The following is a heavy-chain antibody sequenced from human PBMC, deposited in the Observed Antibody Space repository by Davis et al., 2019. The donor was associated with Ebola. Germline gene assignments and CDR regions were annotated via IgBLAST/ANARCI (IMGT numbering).Heavy chain of an antibody. Sequence: GGSLRLSCEASGFSLSNYWMSWVRQAPGKGPEWVANIKQDGSENYYVDSVKGRFTISRDNAKNSLYLQMNSLIAEDTAVYYCARDGILWFGELLYTQGYYFDYWGQGTLVTVSS. V-gene: IGHV3-7*01. CDR3: ARDGILWFGELLYTQGYYFDY. CDR2: IKQDGSEN. D-gene: IGHD3-10*01. J-gene: IGHJ4*02. CDR1: GFSLSNYW.